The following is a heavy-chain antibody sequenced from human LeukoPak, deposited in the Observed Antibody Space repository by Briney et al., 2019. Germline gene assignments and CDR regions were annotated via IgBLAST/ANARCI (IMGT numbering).Heavy chain of an antibody. V-gene: IGHV4-30-2*01. J-gene: IGHJ4*02. CDR2: IYHSGST. D-gene: IGHD3-22*01. CDR1: GGSISSGGYS. CDR3: ARGSGSGYYLYYFDY. Sequence: SETLSLTCAVSGGSISSGGYSWSWVRQPPGKGLEWIGYIYHSGSTYYNPSLKSRVTISVDTSKNQFSLKLSSVTAADTAVYYCARGSGSGYYLYYFDYWGQGTLVTVSS.